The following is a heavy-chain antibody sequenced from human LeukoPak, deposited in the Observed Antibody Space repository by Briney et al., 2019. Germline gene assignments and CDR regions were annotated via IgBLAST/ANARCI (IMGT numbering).Heavy chain of an antibody. CDR1: GYTFTGYY. CDR3: ARDIEPGVWVDY. CDR2: INPNSGGT. V-gene: IGHV1-2*02. D-gene: IGHD1-14*01. J-gene: IGHJ4*02. Sequence: ASVKVSCKASGYTFTGYYMHWVRQAPGQGLEWMGWINPNSGGTNYAQKFQGRVTMTRDTSISTAYMELSRLRSDDTAAYYCARDIEPGVWVDYWGQGTLVTVSS.